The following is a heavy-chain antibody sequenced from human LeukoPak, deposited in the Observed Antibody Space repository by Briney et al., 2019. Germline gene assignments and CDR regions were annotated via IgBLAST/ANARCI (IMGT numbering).Heavy chain of an antibody. Sequence: SVKVSCKASGGTFSNDAVSWVRQAPGEGLKWMGRVIPFLGTTNYAHNFQGRVTITADRDTQTAYMELRSLRSEDTAVYFCARGPSSDLRTGFFFGYFDDWGQGTLITVSS. J-gene: IGHJ4*02. CDR2: VIPFLGTT. V-gene: IGHV1-69*11. CDR3: ARGPSSDLRTGFFFGYFDD. D-gene: IGHD3/OR15-3a*01. CDR1: GGTFSNDA.